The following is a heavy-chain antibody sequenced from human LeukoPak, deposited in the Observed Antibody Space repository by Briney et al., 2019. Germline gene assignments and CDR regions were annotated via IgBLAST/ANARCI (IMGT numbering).Heavy chain of an antibody. CDR3: ARDDRSVLGAFDI. V-gene: IGHV3-21*01. CDR2: ISSSSSYI. Sequence: GGSLRLSCAASGFTFSSYSMNWVRQAPGKRLEWVSSISSSSSYIYYADTVKGRFTISRDNAKNSLYLQMNSLRAEDTAVYYCARDDRSVLGAFDIWGQGTMVTVSS. CDR1: GFTFSSYS. J-gene: IGHJ3*02. D-gene: IGHD5/OR15-5a*01.